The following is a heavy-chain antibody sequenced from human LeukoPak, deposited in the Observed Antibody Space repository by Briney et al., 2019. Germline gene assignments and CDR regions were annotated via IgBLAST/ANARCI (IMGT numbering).Heavy chain of an antibody. Sequence: PSETLSLTCTVSGGSISSYYWSWIRQPPGKGLEWIGYIYYSGSTNYNPSLKSRVTISVDTSKNQFSLKLNSVTAADTAVYYCTRMPPVGGSYVYWGQGTLVTVSS. V-gene: IGHV4-59*01. J-gene: IGHJ4*02. CDR1: GGSISSYY. CDR2: IYYSGST. D-gene: IGHD5-18*01. CDR3: TRMPPVGGSYVY.